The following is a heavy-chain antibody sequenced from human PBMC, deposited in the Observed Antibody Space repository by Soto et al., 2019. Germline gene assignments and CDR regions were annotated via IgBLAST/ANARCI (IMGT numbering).Heavy chain of an antibody. Sequence: QVQLVQSGAEVQKPGSSVNVSCKASGDTPSTYAISWVRQAPGQGLEWMGGIIPILGTPNYAQRFQGKITISADTSTRTTYMELNSVTSVYTAMFYCAILGLDVDSWGQGNLVIVSS. CDR2: IIPILGTP. J-gene: IGHJ4*02. CDR1: GDTPSTYA. D-gene: IGHD3-16*01. CDR3: AILGLDVDS. V-gene: IGHV1-69*14.